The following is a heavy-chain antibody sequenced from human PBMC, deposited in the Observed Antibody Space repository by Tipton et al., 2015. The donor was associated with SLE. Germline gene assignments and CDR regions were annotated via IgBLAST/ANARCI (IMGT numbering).Heavy chain of an antibody. CDR3: ARAKGSGWYLFDY. J-gene: IGHJ4*02. V-gene: IGHV3-48*03. Sequence: SLRLSCAASGFTFSSYEMNWVRQAPGKGLEWVSYISSSGSTIYYADSVKGRFTISRDNAKNSLYLQMNSLRAEDTAVYYCARAKGSGWYLFDYWGQGTLVTVSS. CDR1: GFTFSSYE. D-gene: IGHD6-19*01. CDR2: ISSSGSTI.